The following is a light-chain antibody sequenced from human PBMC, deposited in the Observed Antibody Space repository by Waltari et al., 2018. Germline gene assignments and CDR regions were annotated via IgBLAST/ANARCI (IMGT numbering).Light chain of an antibody. CDR2: EVR. V-gene: IGLV2-14*01. CDR3: CSDASSGTWV. CDR1: GSPVDGYNY. Sequence: QSALTQPPSVSVSPGQSITISYTGTGSPVDGYNYFSWYQQHPGNAPNLMIYEVRRRPAGVPKRFSGSRSGNVATLTISGAQAEDEADYYCCSDASSGTWVFGGGTRLTVL. J-gene: IGLJ3*02.